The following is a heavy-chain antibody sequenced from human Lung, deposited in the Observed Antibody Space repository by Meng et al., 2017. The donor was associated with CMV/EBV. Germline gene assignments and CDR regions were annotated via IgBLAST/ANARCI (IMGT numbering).Heavy chain of an antibody. D-gene: IGHD3-16*01. CDR1: GGSISRGDYY. CDR3: ARDWGSGSDY. J-gene: IGHJ4*02. Sequence: QLQLPEPVPGLVKPSQTLSLTCAVAGGSISRGDYYWSWIRQPPGKGLEWIGYIYYSGSTYYNPSLKSRVTISVDTSKNQFSLKLSSVTAADTAVYYCARDWGSGSDYWGQGTLVTVSS. V-gene: IGHV4-30-4*08. CDR2: IYYSGST.